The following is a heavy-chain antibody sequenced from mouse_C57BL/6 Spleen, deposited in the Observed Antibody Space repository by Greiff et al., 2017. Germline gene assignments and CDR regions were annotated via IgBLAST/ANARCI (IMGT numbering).Heavy chain of an antibody. CDR2: IHPNSGST. J-gene: IGHJ2*01. CDR3: ARGGRYFDD. CDR1: GYTFTSYW. V-gene: IGHV1-64*01. Sequence: QVQLQQPGAELVKPGASVKLSCKASGYTFTSYWMHWVKQRPGQGLEWIGMIHPNSGSTNYNEKFKSKATLTVDKSSSTAYMQLSRLTSEDSAVYYCARGGRYFDDWGQGTTLTVSS.